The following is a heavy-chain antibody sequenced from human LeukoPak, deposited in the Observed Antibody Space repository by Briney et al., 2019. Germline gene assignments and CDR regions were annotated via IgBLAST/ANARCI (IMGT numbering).Heavy chain of an antibody. CDR2: IYYSRST. CDR1: GGSVSSGSYY. V-gene: IGHV4-61*01. CDR3: ARSGNMFYYDSSGYIFDY. Sequence: YPSETLSLTCTVSGGSVSSGSYYWSWIRQPPGKGLEWIGYIYYSRSTNYNPSLKSRVTISVDTSKNQFSLKLSSVTAADTAVYYCARSGNMFYYDSSGYIFDYWGQGTLVTVSS. D-gene: IGHD3-22*01. J-gene: IGHJ4*02.